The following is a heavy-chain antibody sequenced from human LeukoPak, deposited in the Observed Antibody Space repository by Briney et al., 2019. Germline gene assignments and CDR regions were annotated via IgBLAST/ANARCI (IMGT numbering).Heavy chain of an antibody. V-gene: IGHV4-59*01. D-gene: IGHD2-15*01. CDR3: ASTPLNCSGGSCYSVYYYGMDV. CDR1: GGSISSYY. J-gene: IGHJ6*04. CDR2: IYYSGST. Sequence: TSETLSLTCTVSGGSISSYYWSWIRQPPGKGLEWIGYIYYSGSTNYNPSLKSRVTISVDTSKNQFSLKLSSVTAAGTAVYYCASTPLNCSGGSCYSVYYYGMDVWGEGTTVTVSS.